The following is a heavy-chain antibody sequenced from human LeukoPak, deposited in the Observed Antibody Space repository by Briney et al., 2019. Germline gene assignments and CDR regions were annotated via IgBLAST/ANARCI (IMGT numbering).Heavy chain of an antibody. CDR1: GFTFSRYS. Sequence: KPGGSLRLSCAASGFTFSRYSVHWVRQAPGKGLEWVSSISRDSSSIHYADSVKGRFTISRDNAKNSLYLQMNSLRAEDTAVYYCARLGDDFWSGYGGWFDPWAQGTLVTVSS. CDR2: ISRDSSSI. D-gene: IGHD3-3*01. J-gene: IGHJ5*02. V-gene: IGHV3-21*01. CDR3: ARLGDDFWSGYGGWFDP.